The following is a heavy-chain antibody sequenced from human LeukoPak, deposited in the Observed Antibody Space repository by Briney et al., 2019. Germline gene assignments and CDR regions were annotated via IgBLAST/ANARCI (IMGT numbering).Heavy chain of an antibody. V-gene: IGHV3-15*01. CDR2: IKSRTDGGTT. CDR1: GFTFTNAW. J-gene: IGHJ4*02. D-gene: IGHD5-24*01. CDR3: ATRINRDGYNWAFDH. Sequence: GGSLRLSCAASGFTFTNAWMYWVRQAPGKGLEWVARIKSRTDGGTTDYAAPVKGRFTITRDDSKNTLYLEMNSLKTEDTGVFYCATRINRDGYNWAFDHWGQGTLVTVSS.